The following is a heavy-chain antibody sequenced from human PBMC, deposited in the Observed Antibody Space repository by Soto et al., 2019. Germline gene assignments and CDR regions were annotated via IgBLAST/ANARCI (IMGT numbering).Heavy chain of an antibody. CDR2: IYYSGST. CDR1: GGSISSYY. CDR3: ARVLTLPYYYYYFMAF. J-gene: IGHJ6*03. Sequence: PSETLSLTCTVSGGSISSYYWSWIRQPPGKGLEWIGYIYYSGSTNYNPSLKSRVTISVDTSKNQFSLKLSSVTAADTAVYYCARVLTLPYYYYYFMAFCGKGTTVTVSS. D-gene: IGHD3-16*01. V-gene: IGHV4-59*01.